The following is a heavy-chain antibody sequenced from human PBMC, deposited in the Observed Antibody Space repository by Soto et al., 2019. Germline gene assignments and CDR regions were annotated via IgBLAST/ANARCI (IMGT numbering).Heavy chain of an antibody. J-gene: IGHJ3*02. Sequence: EVQLVESGGGLVQPGRSLRLSCAASGFTFDDYAMHWVRQAPGKGLEWVSGISGNSGSIGYADSVKGRFTISRDNAKNSLYLQMNSLRAEDTALYYCAKDLAAVAGTVGAFDIWGQGTMVTVSS. CDR3: AKDLAAVAGTVGAFDI. CDR2: ISGNSGSI. V-gene: IGHV3-9*01. CDR1: GFTFDDYA. D-gene: IGHD6-19*01.